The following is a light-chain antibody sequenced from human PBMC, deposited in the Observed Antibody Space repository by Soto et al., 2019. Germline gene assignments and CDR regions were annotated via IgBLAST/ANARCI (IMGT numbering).Light chain of an antibody. CDR2: GAS. Sequence: EIVMTQSPVTLSVSPGGRATLSCRASQSVSSNLAWYQQKPGQAPRLLIYGASTRATGIPARFSGSGSGTEFTLTISSLQSEDFAVYSCQQYNSWPPGTFGQGTKVDIK. J-gene: IGKJ1*01. CDR3: QQYNSWPPGT. CDR1: QSVSSN. V-gene: IGKV3-15*01.